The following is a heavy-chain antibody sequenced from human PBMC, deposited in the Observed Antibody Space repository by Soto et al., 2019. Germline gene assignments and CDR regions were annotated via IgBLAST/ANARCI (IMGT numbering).Heavy chain of an antibody. V-gene: IGHV4-30-4*01. CDR1: GGSISSGDYY. CDR3: ARGLPALGSSWYDAFDI. J-gene: IGHJ3*02. Sequence: SETLSLTCTVSGGSISSGDYYWSWIRQPPGKGLEWIGYIYYSGSTYYNPSLKSRVTISVDTSKNQFSLKLSSVTAADTAVYYCARGLPALGSSWYDAFDIWGQGTMVTVSS. CDR2: IYYSGST. D-gene: IGHD6-13*01.